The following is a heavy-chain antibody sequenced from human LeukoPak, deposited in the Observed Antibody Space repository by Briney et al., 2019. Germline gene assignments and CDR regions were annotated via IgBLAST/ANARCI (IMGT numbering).Heavy chain of an antibody. V-gene: IGHV1-2*02. CDR3: AKGHYGVDV. Sequence: ASVKVSCKASGYTFTRHYIYWARQAPGQGPEWMGWIDPDSGGTNYAQNFQGRVTMTTDTSISTAYMEVRGLRADDTAVYFCAKGHYGVDVWGQGTTVTVSS. CDR2: IDPDSGGT. J-gene: IGHJ6*01. CDR1: GYTFTRHY.